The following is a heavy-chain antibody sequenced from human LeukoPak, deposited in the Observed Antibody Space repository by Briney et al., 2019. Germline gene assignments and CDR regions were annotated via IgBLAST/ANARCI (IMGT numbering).Heavy chain of an antibody. Sequence: GGSLRLSCAASGFTFSSYGMTWVRQAPGKGLEWVSYISSSSSTIYYADSVKGRFTISRDNAKNSLYLQLNSLRAEDTAMYYCARDREGFGESYFDYWGQGTLVTVSS. CDR1: GFTFSSYG. V-gene: IGHV3-48*01. D-gene: IGHD3-10*01. CDR2: ISSSSSTI. CDR3: ARDREGFGESYFDY. J-gene: IGHJ4*02.